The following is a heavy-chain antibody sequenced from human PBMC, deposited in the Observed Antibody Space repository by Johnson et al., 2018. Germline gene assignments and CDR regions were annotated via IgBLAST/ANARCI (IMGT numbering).Heavy chain of an antibody. Sequence: VQLVESGGGLVKXGGSXRLXCAASGFTFSSYSMNWVRQGPGKGLEWVSSISSTSYTYYADSVKGRFTISRDNAKNTLYLQMNSLRGEDTAVYYCAKEGSGYDYDYYYYYMDVWCKGTTVTVSS. CDR1: GFTFSSYS. D-gene: IGHD5-12*01. V-gene: IGHV3-21*01. CDR2: ISSTSYT. CDR3: AKEGSGYDYDYYYYYMDV. J-gene: IGHJ6*03.